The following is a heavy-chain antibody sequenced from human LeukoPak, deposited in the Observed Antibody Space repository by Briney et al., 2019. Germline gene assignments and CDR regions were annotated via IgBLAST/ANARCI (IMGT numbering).Heavy chain of an antibody. CDR2: IYYSGST. CDR3: ARQGSPFLGSPRQHYFDY. V-gene: IGHV4-31*03. J-gene: IGHJ4*02. Sequence: SETLSLTCTVSGGSISSGGYYWSWIRQHPGKGLEWIGYIYYSGSTYYNPSLKSRVTISVDTSKNQFSLKLSSVTAADTAVYYCARQGSPFLGSPRQHYFDYWGQGTLVTVSS. D-gene: IGHD1-26*01. CDR1: GGSISSGGYY.